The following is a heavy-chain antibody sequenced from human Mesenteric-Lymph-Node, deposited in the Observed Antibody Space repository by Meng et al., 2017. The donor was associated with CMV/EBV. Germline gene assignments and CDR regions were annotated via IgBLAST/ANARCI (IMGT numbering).Heavy chain of an antibody. V-gene: IGHV3-30*02. CDR3: ARGFRFLEWFCDY. CDR2: IKFDGNNQ. D-gene: IGHD3-3*01. J-gene: IGHJ4*02. Sequence: GESLKISCAASGFAFSSYGMLWVRQAPGKGLEWVAFIKFDGNNQNYADAVKGRFSISRDNSKSTLYLEMTSLRAEDTAVYYCARGFRFLEWFCDYWGQGTLVTVSS. CDR1: GFAFSSYG.